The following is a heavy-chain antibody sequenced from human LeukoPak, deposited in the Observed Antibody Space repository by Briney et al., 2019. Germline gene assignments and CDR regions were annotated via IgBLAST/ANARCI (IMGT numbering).Heavy chain of an antibody. Sequence: SETLSLTCTVSGGSISSSSYYWGWIRQHPGKGLEWIGSIYYRGSTYYNPSLKSRVTISVDTSKNQFSLKLSSVTAADTAVYYCARRLLGYDILTGRRSTPYYFDYWGQGTLVTVSS. CDR1: GGSISSSSYY. V-gene: IGHV4-39*01. CDR3: ARRLLGYDILTGRRSTPYYFDY. D-gene: IGHD3-9*01. J-gene: IGHJ4*02. CDR2: IYYRGST.